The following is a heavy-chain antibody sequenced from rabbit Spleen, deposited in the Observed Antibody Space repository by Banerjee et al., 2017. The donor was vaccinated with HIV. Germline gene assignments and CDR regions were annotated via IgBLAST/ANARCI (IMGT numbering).Heavy chain of an antibody. CDR2: IAGSSSGFT. CDR1: GFSFSSSDY. D-gene: IGHD6-1*01. J-gene: IGHJ6*01. V-gene: IGHV1S40*01. Sequence: QSLEESGGDLVKPGTSLTLTCTASGFSFSSSDYICWVRQAPGKGLEWISCIAGSSSGFTYSATWAKGRFTISKTSSTTVTLQMTSLTVADTATYFCARGIVYGFAGDTYPPYGMDLWGPGTLVTVS. CDR3: ARGIVYGFAGDTYPPYGMDL.